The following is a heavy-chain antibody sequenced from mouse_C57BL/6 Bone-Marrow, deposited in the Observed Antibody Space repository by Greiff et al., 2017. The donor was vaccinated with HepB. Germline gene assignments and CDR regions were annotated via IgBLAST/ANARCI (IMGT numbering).Heavy chain of an antibody. CDR3: VKGGGSSYRAMDY. J-gene: IGHJ4*01. CDR1: GFSLTSYG. CDR2: IWRGGST. V-gene: IGHV2-5*01. D-gene: IGHD1-1*01. Sequence: QVQLQQSGPGLVQPSQRLSITCTVSGFSLTSYGVHWVRQSPGKGLEWLGVIWRGGSTDYNAAFMSRLSITKDNSKSQVFFKMNSLQADDTAIYYCVKGGGSSYRAMDYWGQGTSVTVSS.